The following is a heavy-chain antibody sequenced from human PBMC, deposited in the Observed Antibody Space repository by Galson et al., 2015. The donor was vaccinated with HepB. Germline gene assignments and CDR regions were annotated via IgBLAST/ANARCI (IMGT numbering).Heavy chain of an antibody. V-gene: IGHV1-24*01. CDR1: GYTLTELS. Sequence: SVKVSCKVSGYTLTELSMHWVRQAPGKGLEWMGGFDPEDGETIYAQKFQGRVTMTEDTSTDTAYMELSSLRSEDTAVYYCATTSLDIVVAFGKNYYYYGMDVWGQGTTVTVSS. CDR3: ATTSLDIVVAFGKNYYYYGMDV. D-gene: IGHD2-2*03. CDR2: FDPEDGET. J-gene: IGHJ6*02.